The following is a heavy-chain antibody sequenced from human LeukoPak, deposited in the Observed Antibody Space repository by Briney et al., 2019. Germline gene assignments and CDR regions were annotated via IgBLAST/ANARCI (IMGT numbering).Heavy chain of an antibody. Sequence: GGSLRLSCAASGFTFSSYSMNWVRQAPGKGLEWVSSISSSSSYIYYADSVKGRFTMSRDNAKNSLYLQMNSLRAEDTAVYYCAKGCKSGGGCYGFDNWGQGTLVPLS. CDR1: GFTFSSYS. J-gene: IGHJ4*02. CDR2: ISSSSSYI. CDR3: AKGCKSGGGCYGFDN. V-gene: IGHV3-21*01. D-gene: IGHD2-15*01.